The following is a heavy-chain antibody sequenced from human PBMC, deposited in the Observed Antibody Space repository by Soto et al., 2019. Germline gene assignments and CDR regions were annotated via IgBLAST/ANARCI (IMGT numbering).Heavy chain of an antibody. D-gene: IGHD5-12*01. CDR3: ARGGNRYSPTSSGVGGFDY. V-gene: IGHV4-59*01. CDR1: GASISSSY. J-gene: IGHJ4*02. CDR2: IYHTGTT. Sequence: SLTCKVSGASISSSYWSWIRQSPGKGLEWIAYIYHTGTTNYNPSLKSRVTISLDTSKSQFSLNLTSLTTADTAVYFCARGGNRYSPTSSGVGGFDYWGQGTLVTVSS.